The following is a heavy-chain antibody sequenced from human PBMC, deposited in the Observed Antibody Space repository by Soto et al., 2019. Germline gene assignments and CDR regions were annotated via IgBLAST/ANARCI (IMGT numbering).Heavy chain of an antibody. J-gene: IGHJ6*02. CDR3: ARDRIVVVVAATPVYFYHGMDV. CDR2: VYNSGST. Sequence: PSETLSLTCTVSGDSISSHSWSWIRQAPGKGLEWIGYVYNSGSTNYNPSLKSRVTMSVDTSKNQFSLKLSSVTAADTVVYYCARDRIVVVVAATPVYFYHGMDVWGQGTTVTVSS. V-gene: IGHV4-59*11. D-gene: IGHD2-15*01. CDR1: GDSISSHS.